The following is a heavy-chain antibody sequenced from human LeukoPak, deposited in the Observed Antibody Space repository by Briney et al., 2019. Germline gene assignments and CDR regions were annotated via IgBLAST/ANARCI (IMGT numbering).Heavy chain of an antibody. CDR3: ARGGKYGCSGGSCYSDY. D-gene: IGHD2-15*01. V-gene: IGHV1-8*02. CDR1: GYPFTSYD. J-gene: IGHJ4*02. CDR2: MNPNSGNT. Sequence: ASVKVSCKASGYPFTSYDINWVRQATGQGLEWMGWMNPNSGNTGYAQKFQGRVTMTRNTSISTAYMELSRLRSDDTALYYCARGGKYGCSGGSCYSDYWGQGTLVTVSS.